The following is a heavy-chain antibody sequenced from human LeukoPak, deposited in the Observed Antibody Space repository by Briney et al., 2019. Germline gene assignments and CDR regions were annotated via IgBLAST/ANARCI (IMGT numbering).Heavy chain of an antibody. Sequence: SETLSLTCTVSGGSISNYYWSWIRQTPGKGLEWIGYIHNSGSTNYNPSLKSRVTISVDTSKNQFSLKLSSVTAADTAVYYCARDDTAMVSRGIDYWGQGTLVTVSS. CDR1: GGSISNYY. CDR2: IHNSGST. J-gene: IGHJ4*02. V-gene: IGHV4-59*12. CDR3: ARDDTAMVSRGIDY. D-gene: IGHD5-18*01.